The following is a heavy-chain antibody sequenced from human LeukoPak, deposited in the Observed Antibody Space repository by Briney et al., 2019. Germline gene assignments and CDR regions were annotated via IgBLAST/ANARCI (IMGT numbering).Heavy chain of an antibody. CDR1: GYTFTSYA. V-gene: IGHV1-3*01. CDR2: INAGNGNT. Sequence: ASVKVSCKASGYTFTSYAMHWVRQAPGQRLEWMGWINAGNGNTKYSQKFQGRVTITRDTSTTTAYMELRSLRSDDTAVYYCARTYSTAFDIWGQGTMVTVSS. J-gene: IGHJ3*02. D-gene: IGHD2/OR15-2a*01. CDR3: ARTYSTAFDI.